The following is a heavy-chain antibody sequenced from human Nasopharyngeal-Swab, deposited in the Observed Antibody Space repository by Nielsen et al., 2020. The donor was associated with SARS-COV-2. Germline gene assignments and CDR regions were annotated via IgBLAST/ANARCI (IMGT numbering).Heavy chain of an antibody. V-gene: IGHV5-10-1*01. D-gene: IGHD5/OR15-5a*01. CDR2: IDPSDSYT. CDR3: ASTQAQDYYYGMDV. J-gene: IGHJ6*02. Sequence: VRQMPGKGLEWMGRIDPSDSYTNHSPSFQGHVTISADKSISTAYLQWSSLKASDTAMYYCASTQAQDYYYGMDVWGQGTTATVSS.